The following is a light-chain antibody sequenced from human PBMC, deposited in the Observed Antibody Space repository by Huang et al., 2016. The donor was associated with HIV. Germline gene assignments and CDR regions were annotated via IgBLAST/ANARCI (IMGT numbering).Light chain of an antibody. V-gene: IGKV3D-20*01. J-gene: IGKJ2*01. CDR2: DAH. CDR3: QQYSTSSYT. CDR1: QSVRNNY. Sequence: IVLTQSPATLYLSPGERATLTCGASQSVRNNYLAGYQEKPGLAPRLRIYDAHVRATGIPDRFSGSGSGTDFTLTISRLEPEDFAMYYCQQYSTSSYTFGQGTKVDI.